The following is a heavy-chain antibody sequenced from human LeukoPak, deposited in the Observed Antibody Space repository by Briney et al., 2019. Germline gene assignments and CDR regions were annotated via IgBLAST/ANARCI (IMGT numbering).Heavy chain of an antibody. CDR1: GFTFSSYS. CDR2: ISSSSSTI. CDR3: AREVVGATLWFDP. V-gene: IGHV3-48*01. J-gene: IGHJ5*02. Sequence: GGSLRLSCAASGFTFSSYSMNWVRQAPGKGLEWVSYISSSSSTIYYADSVKGRFTISRDNAKNSLYLQMNSLRAEDTALYHCAREVVGATLWFDPWGQGTLVTVSS. D-gene: IGHD1-26*01.